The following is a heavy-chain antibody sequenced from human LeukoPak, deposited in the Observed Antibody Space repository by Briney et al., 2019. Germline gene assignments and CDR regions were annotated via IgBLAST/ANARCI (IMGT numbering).Heavy chain of an antibody. V-gene: IGHV3-33*01. J-gene: IGHJ4*02. CDR3: ARDQGFGSSSFDY. CDR2: IWYDGSNK. CDR1: GFTFSSYG. D-gene: IGHD2-2*01. Sequence: GGSLRLSRAASGFTFSSYGMHWVRQAPGKGLEWVAVIWYDGSNKYYADSVKGRFTISRDNSKNTLYLQMNSLRAEDTAVYYCARDQGFGSSSFDYWGQGTLVTVSS.